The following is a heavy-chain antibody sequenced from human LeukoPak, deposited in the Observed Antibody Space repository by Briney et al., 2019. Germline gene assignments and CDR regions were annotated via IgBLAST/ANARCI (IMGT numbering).Heavy chain of an antibody. Sequence: ASVKVSCKASGYTFTSYGISWVRQAPGQGREWRGWISAYNGNTNYAQKLQGRVTMTTDTSTSTAYMELRSLRSDDTAVYYCARDFWSFGMATIGDAFDIWGQGTMVTVSS. CDR2: ISAYNGNT. CDR3: ARDFWSFGMATIGDAFDI. J-gene: IGHJ3*02. D-gene: IGHD5-24*01. V-gene: IGHV1-18*01. CDR1: GYTFTSYG.